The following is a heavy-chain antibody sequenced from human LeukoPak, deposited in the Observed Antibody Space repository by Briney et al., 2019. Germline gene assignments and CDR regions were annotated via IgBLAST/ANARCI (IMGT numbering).Heavy chain of an antibody. CDR3: ARPASSGDDAFDI. Sequence: PSETLSLTCTVSGGSITSYYWSWIRQPPGKGLEWIGYIYYTGRTNYNPSLKSRVTISVDTSKKQFSLKLSSVTAADTAVYYCARPASSGDDAFDIWGQGTTVTVSS. V-gene: IGHV4-59*01. CDR1: GGSITSYY. J-gene: IGHJ3*02. D-gene: IGHD3-10*01. CDR2: IYYTGRT.